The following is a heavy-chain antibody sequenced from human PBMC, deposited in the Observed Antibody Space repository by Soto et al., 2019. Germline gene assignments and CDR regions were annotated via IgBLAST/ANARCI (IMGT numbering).Heavy chain of an antibody. CDR1: GYTFTSYG. J-gene: IGHJ5*02. CDR3: ARDSENWLTPRVTWFDP. Sequence: ASVKVSCKASGYTFTSYGISWVRQAPGQGLEWMGWISAYNGNTNYAQKLQGRVTMTTDTSTSTAYMELRSLRSDDTAVYYCARDSENWLTPRVTWFDPWVQGPLVTVSS. V-gene: IGHV1-18*01. D-gene: IGHD3-16*01. CDR2: ISAYNGNT.